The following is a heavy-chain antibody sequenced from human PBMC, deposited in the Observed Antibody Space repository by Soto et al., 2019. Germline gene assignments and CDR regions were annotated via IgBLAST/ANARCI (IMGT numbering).Heavy chain of an antibody. J-gene: IGHJ4*02. V-gene: IGHV4-4*02. Sequence: QVQLQESGPGLVNPSGTLSLTCAVSGGSLSSSYWWSWVRQPPGKALEWLGEIYYSGSTKYNPSLNRRVTISADQSKNDFSLRLSSVTAADTAVYYCVHHGGDPYYHDFWGQGMLVTVSS. D-gene: IGHD4-17*01. CDR1: GGSLSSSYW. CDR2: IYYSGST. CDR3: VHHGGDPYYHDF.